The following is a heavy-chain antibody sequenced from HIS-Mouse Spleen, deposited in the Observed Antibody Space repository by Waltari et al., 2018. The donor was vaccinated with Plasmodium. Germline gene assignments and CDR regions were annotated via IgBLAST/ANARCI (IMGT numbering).Heavy chain of an antibody. CDR1: GGSISSSSYY. J-gene: IGHJ6*02. V-gene: IGHV4-39*01. Sequence: QLQLQESGPGLVKPSETLSLTCTVSGGSISSSSYYWDWIGSIYYSGSTYYNPSLKSRVTISVDTSKNQFSLKLSSVTAADAAVYYCASLPRVEEVTTPFYYYYYGMDVWGQGTTVTVSS. CDR3: ASLPRVEEVTTPFYYYYYGMDV. CDR2: IYYSGST. D-gene: IGHD4-4*01.